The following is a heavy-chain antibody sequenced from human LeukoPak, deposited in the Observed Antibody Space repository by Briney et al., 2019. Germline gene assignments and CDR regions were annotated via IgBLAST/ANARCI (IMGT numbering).Heavy chain of an antibody. CDR1: GFTFSSYS. CDR3: ARDSGIAAAGPHDAFDI. V-gene: IGHV3-21*01. J-gene: IGHJ3*02. D-gene: IGHD6-13*01. Sequence: GGSLRLSCAASGFTFSSYSMNWVRQAPGKGLEWVSSISSSSSYIYYADSVKGRFTISRDNSKNTLYLQMNSLRAEDTAVYYCARDSGIAAAGPHDAFDIWGQGTMVTVSS. CDR2: ISSSSSYI.